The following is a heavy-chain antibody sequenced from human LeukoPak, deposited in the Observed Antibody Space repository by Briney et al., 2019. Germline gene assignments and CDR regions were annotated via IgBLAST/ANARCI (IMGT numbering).Heavy chain of an antibody. CDR2: INPSVGST. Sequence: ASVKVACKASGYSFTNYYMHWVRQAPGQGLEWVGIINPSVGSTSYTQKSQGRVTMTRDTSTSTVYLELSRLTSEDTAVYYCARRRGEDGMDVWGKGTTVTVSS. V-gene: IGHV1-46*01. J-gene: IGHJ6*04. CDR1: GYSFTNYY. D-gene: IGHD3-16*01. CDR3: ARRRGEDGMDV.